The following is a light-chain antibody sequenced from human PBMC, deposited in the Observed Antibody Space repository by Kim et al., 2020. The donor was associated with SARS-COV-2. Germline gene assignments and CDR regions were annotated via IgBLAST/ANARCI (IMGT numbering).Light chain of an antibody. V-gene: IGLV3-9*01. Sequence: SYELTQPLSVSVALGQTASITCGGDNIGSKHVHWYQQKVGQAPVLVIYRDSSRPAEIPERFSGSNSGNTATLTVSRAQAGDEADYYCQVWDNNTWVFGAG. CDR2: RDS. CDR3: QVWDNNTWV. CDR1: NIGSKH. J-gene: IGLJ3*02.